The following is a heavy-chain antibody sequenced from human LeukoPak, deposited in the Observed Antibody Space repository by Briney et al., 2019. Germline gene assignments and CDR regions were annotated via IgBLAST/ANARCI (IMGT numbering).Heavy chain of an antibody. CDR3: ARSQWDTSSKNY. CDR1: GGSISSVGYF. D-gene: IGHD1-26*01. Sequence: SETLSLTCTVSGGSISSVGYFWSWIRQPAGKALEWIGRVYASGTTNYNPSLNSRVTISIDTSKNLFSLSLTSVTAADTAVYYCARSQWDTSSKNYWSQGTLVTVSS. J-gene: IGHJ4*02. V-gene: IGHV4-61*02. CDR2: VYASGTT.